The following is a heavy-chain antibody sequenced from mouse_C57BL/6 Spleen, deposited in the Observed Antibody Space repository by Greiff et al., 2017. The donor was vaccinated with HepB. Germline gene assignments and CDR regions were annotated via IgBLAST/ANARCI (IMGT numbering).Heavy chain of an antibody. CDR1: GYTFTDYY. V-gene: IGHV1-19*01. CDR2: INPYNGGT. Sequence: VQLQQSGPVLVKPGASVKMSCKASGYTFTDYYMNWVKQSHGKSLEWIGVINPYNGGTSYNQKFKGKATLTVDKSSSTAYMELNSLTSEDSAVYYCARSVTGTFPWFAYWGQGTLVTVSA. CDR3: ARSVTGTFPWFAY. D-gene: IGHD4-1*01. J-gene: IGHJ3*01.